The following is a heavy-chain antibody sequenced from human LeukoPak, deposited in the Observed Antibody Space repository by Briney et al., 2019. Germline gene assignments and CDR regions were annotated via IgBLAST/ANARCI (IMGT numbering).Heavy chain of an antibody. D-gene: IGHD1-26*01. J-gene: IGHJ4*02. CDR1: GGSISSNNHY. CDR2: IYYSGIT. CDR3: ARRTVIHSGSLIDY. Sequence: SETLSLTCSVSGGSISSNNHYWDWTRQPPGKGLEWFGSIYYSGITYYNPSLKSRVDISVDTSKNQFSLKLISVTAADTAVYYCARRTVIHSGSLIDYWGQGTLVTVSS. V-gene: IGHV4-39*01.